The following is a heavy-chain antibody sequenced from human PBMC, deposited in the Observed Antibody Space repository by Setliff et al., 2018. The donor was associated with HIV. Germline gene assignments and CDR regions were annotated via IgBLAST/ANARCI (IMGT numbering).Heavy chain of an antibody. Sequence: GGSLRLSCAASGFAFSNYEMHWVRQAPGKRLEYVSAISNTGDHTYYADSVKGRFTISRDNSKNRLDLQMGSLRAEDMAVYYCASNFRSGYWYFDLWGRGTLVTVSS. J-gene: IGHJ2*01. CDR2: ISNTGDHT. CDR3: ASNFRSGYWYFDL. CDR1: GFAFSNYE. D-gene: IGHD2-15*01. V-gene: IGHV3-64*02.